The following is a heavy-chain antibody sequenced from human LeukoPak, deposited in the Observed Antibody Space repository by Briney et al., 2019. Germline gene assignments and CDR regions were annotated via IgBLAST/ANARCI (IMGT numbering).Heavy chain of an antibody. CDR3: ARDRYTWFGELLCFDY. V-gene: IGHV1-18*01. CDR2: ISAYNGNT. D-gene: IGHD3-10*01. CDR1: GYTFTSYG. J-gene: IGHJ4*02. Sequence: GASVKVSCKASGYTFTSYGISWVRQAPGQGLEWMGWISAYNGNTNYAQKLQGRVTMTTDTSTSTAYMELRSLRSDDTAVYYCARDRYTWFGELLCFDYWGQGTLVTVSS.